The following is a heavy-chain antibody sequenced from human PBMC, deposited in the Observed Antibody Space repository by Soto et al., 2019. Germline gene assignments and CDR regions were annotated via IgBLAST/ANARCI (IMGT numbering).Heavy chain of an antibody. CDR2: ISGSGGST. CDR3: AKVGYSSGWYSHYYYGMDV. CDR1: GFTFSSYA. V-gene: IGHV3-23*01. D-gene: IGHD6-19*01. Sequence: GGSLRLSCAASGFTFSSYAMHWVRQAPGKGLEWVSAISGSGGSTYYADSVKGRFTISRDNSKNTLYLQMNSLRAEDTAVYYCAKVGYSSGWYSHYYYGMDVWGQGTTVTVSS. J-gene: IGHJ6*02.